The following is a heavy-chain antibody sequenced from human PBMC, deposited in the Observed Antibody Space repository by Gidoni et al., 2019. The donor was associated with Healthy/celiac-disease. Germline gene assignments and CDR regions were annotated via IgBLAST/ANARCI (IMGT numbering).Heavy chain of an antibody. Sequence: EVQLVESGGGLVQPGGSLRLSCAASGFTFSSYSMNWVRQAPGKGLDWVSYISSSSSTIYYAVSVKGRFTISRDNAKNSLYLQMNSLRDEDTAVYYCARSYGDYEYYCDYWGHGTLVTVSS. D-gene: IGHD4-17*01. CDR3: ARSYGDYEYYCDY. CDR2: ISSSSSTI. J-gene: IGHJ4*01. V-gene: IGHV3-48*02. CDR1: GFTFSSYS.